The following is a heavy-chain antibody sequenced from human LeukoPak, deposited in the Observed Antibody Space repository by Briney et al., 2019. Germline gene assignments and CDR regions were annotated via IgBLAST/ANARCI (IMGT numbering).Heavy chain of an antibody. V-gene: IGHV3-23*01. CDR1: GFTFSSYA. CDR3: ARDGPLRYFDWPPSPPDAHDAFDI. D-gene: IGHD3-9*01. J-gene: IGHJ3*02. Sequence: GGSLRLSCAASGFTFSSYAMSWVRQAPGKGLEWVSAISGSGGSTYYADSVKGRFTISRDNSKNTLYLQMNSLRAEDTAVYYCARDGPLRYFDWPPSPPDAHDAFDIWGQGTMVTVSS. CDR2: ISGSGGST.